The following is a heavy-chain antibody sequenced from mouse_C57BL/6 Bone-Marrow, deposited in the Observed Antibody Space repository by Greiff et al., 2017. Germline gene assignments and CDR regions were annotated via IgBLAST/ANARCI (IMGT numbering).Heavy chain of an antibody. CDR1: GFSLTSYG. CDR3: AKPEMDDGSGFLYAMDY. J-gene: IGHJ4*01. V-gene: IGHV2-3*01. Sequence: VKLQESGPGLVAPSQSLSITCTVSGFSLTSYGVRWVRQPPGKGLEWLGVIWGDGSTNYHSALISRLSSSKDNSKSQVFLKLNSLQTDDTATYYCAKPEMDDGSGFLYAMDYWGQGTSVTVSS. D-gene: IGHD1-1*01. CDR2: IWGDGST.